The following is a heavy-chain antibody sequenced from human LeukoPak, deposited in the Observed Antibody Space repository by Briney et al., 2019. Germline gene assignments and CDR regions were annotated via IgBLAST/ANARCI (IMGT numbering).Heavy chain of an antibody. CDR2: ISYDGSNK. Sequence: GGSLRLSCAGSGFTFTSYAMHWVRQAPGKGLEWVAVISYDGSNKDYADSVKGRFTISRDNSKNTLYLQMNSLRAEDTAFYYCAREIFNGFDIWGQGTMVTVSS. CDR1: GFTFTSYA. V-gene: IGHV3-30-3*01. CDR3: AREIFNGFDI. J-gene: IGHJ3*02.